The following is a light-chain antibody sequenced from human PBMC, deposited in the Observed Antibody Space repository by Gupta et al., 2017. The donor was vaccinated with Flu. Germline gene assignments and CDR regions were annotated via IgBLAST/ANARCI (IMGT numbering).Light chain of an antibody. CDR2: GPS. J-gene: IGKJ3*01. Sequence: EVVLTQSPGTLSLSPGERATLSCRASQIVTSNYLAWYQQKPGQAPRLLIYGPSSRATGIPDRFSGSGSGTDFTLTISRLEPEDFAVYYCQQYGGVPFTFGPGTKVDLK. CDR3: QQYGGVPFT. V-gene: IGKV3-20*01. CDR1: QIVTSNY.